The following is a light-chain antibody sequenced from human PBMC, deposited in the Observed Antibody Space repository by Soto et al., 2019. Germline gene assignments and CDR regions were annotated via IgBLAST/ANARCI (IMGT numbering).Light chain of an antibody. CDR1: QSVLYSSNHKNY. CDR3: QQYYSTPFT. V-gene: IGKV4-1*01. CDR2: WAS. Sequence: DIVMTQSPDSLAVSLGERATINCKSSQSVLYSSNHKNYLAWYQQKPGQPPKLLIYWASTRESGAPDRFSGSGSGTDFTRTISSLQAEDVAVYYCQQYYSTPFTFGPGTKVDIK. J-gene: IGKJ3*01.